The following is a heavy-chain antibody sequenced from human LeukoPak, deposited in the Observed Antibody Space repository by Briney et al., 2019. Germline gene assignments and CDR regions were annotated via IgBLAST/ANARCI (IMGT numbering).Heavy chain of an antibody. CDR3: ASAVRDSSSWAGFDP. Sequence: SQTLSLTCTVSGGSISSGSYYWSWMRCPAGKGLEWIGRYYTSGSTKYSPSLTSRVTISGDTSKNQWSLQLSSVTAADTAVYYWASAVRDSSSWAGFDPWGQGTLVTVSS. CDR1: GGSISSGSYY. V-gene: IGHV4-61*02. CDR2: YYTSGST. J-gene: IGHJ5*02. D-gene: IGHD6-13*01.